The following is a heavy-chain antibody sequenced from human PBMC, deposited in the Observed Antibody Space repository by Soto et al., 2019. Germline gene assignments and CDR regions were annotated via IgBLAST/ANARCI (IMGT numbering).Heavy chain of an antibody. J-gene: IGHJ4*02. D-gene: IGHD6-25*01. Sequence: EVVLLESGGGLVQPGGSLRLSCAASGFTFDDCAMTWVRQAPGKGLEWVSTISGSAGSIYYADSVKGRFTISRDNSMNTLYLQMNSLRAEDTAVYYCAKEISSAYYPLDHWGQGTLVTVSS. CDR3: AKEISSAYYPLDH. CDR2: ISGSAGSI. V-gene: IGHV3-23*01. CDR1: GFTFDDCA.